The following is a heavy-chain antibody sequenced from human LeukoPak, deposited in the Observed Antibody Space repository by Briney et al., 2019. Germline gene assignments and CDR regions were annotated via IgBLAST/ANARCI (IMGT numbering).Heavy chain of an antibody. V-gene: IGHV3-43*02. J-gene: IGHJ1*01. CDR1: GFTFDDYA. Sequence: GGSLRLSCAASGFTFDDYAMHWVRQAPGKGLEWVSLICGDGSCTYYADSVKGRFTISRDNSKNFLYLQMNSLRTEDTALYYCVKDQTEYFHDWGQGTLVTVSS. CDR3: VKDQTEYFHD. CDR2: ICGDGSCT.